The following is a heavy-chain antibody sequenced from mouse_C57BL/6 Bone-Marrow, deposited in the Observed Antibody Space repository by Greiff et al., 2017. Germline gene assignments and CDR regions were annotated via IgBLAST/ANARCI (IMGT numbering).Heavy chain of an antibody. CDR1: EYEFPSHD. D-gene: IGHD1-1*02. CDR2: INSDGGST. J-gene: IGHJ4*01. Sequence: EVQLVESGGGLVQPGASLKLSCESTEYEFPSHDMSWVRKTPEKRLELVAAINSDGGSTNYPDTLERRFTFSRDNTKKTLYLQMSSLRTEDTALYYCARGGAMDYWGQGTSVTVSS. CDR3: ARGGAMDY. V-gene: IGHV5-2*01.